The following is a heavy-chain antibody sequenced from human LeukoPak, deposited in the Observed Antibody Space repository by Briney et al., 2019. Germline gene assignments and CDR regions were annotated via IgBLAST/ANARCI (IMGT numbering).Heavy chain of an antibody. CDR3: ARGFSAAAGGFDY. CDR2: IIPIFGTA. V-gene: IGHV1-69*13. D-gene: IGHD6-13*01. Sequence: ASVKVSCKASGGTFSSYAISWVRQAPGQGLEWMGGIIPIFGTANYAQKFQGRITITADESTSTAYMELSSLRSEDTAVYYCARGFSAAAGGFDYWGQGTLVTVSS. J-gene: IGHJ4*02. CDR1: GGTFSSYA.